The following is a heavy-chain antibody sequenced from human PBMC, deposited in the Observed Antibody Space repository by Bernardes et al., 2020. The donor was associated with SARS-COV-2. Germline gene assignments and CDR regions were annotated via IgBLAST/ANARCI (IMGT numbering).Heavy chain of an antibody. CDR1: GGSISSNY. D-gene: IGHD4-17*01. V-gene: IGHV4-59*01. CDR2: FYSCGST. J-gene: IGHJ3*02. Sequence: SETLSLTCTVSGGSISSNYWSWIRQAPGKGLEWIGNFYSCGSTNYNPSLNSRVTISVDMSKNQFSLKLSSVTTADTAVYYCARQGDYGDAFDIWGQGTMVTVSS. CDR3: ARQGDYGDAFDI.